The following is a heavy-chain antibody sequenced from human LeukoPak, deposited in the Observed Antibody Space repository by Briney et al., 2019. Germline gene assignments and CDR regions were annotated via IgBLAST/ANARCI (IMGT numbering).Heavy chain of an antibody. CDR1: GFTFNSYE. V-gene: IGHV3-48*03. D-gene: IGHD1-1*01. Sequence: GGSLRLSCAASGFTFNSYEMNWVRQAPGKGLEWVSYISSSGSTIYYADSVKGRFTISRDNSKNTLYLQMNSLRAEDTAVYYCAIAPGYGAAYYFDYWGQGTLVTVSS. CDR2: ISSSGSTI. J-gene: IGHJ4*02. CDR3: AIAPGYGAAYYFDY.